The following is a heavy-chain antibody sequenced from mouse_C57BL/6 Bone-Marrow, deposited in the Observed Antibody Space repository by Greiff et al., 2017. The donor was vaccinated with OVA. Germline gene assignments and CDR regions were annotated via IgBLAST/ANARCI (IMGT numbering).Heavy chain of an antibody. D-gene: IGHD1-1*01. J-gene: IGHJ4*01. CDR2: ISSGGDYI. Sequence: DVKLVESGEGLVTPGGSLKLSCAASGFTFSSYAMSWVRQTPEKRLEWVAYISSGGDYIYYADTVKGRFTISRDNARNTLYLQMGSLTSEDTAIYYCRKLLDEMDCWGQGTSITVTS. V-gene: IGHV5-9-1*02. CDR1: GFTFSSYA. CDR3: RKLLDEMDC.